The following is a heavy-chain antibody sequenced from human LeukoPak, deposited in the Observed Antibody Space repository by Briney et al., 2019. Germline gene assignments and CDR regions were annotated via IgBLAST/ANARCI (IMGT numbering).Heavy chain of an antibody. D-gene: IGHD3-3*01. CDR3: ARFPMYDFWSGYLDY. V-gene: IGHV1-46*01. CDR2: INPSGGST. Sequence: ASVKVSCKASGYTFTSYYMHWVRQAPGQGLGWMGIINPSGGSTSYAQKFQGRVTMTRDTSTSTVYMELSSLRSEDTAVYYCARFPMYDFWSGYLDYWGQGTLVTVSS. J-gene: IGHJ4*02. CDR1: GYTFTSYY.